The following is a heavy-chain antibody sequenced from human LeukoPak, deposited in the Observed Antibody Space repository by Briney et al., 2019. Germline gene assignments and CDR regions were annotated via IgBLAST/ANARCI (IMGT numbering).Heavy chain of an antibody. J-gene: IGHJ3*02. D-gene: IGHD6-6*01. Sequence: GASVKVSCKASGYTFTSYDINWVRQATGQGLEWMGWMNPNSGNTGYAQKFQGRVTITRNTSISTAYMELSSLRSEDTAVYYCARPSQAAHDAFDIWGQGTMVTVSS. CDR1: GYTFTSYD. CDR2: MNPNSGNT. V-gene: IGHV1-8*03. CDR3: ARPSQAAHDAFDI.